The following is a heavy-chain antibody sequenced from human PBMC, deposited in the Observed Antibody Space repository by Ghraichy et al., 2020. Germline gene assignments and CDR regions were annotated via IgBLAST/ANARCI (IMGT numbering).Heavy chain of an antibody. CDR2: VYYDGST. J-gene: IGHJ4*02. Sequence: SQTLSLTCAVSGGAISSSAYSWTWVRQPPEKGLEWIAYVYYDGSTYYNPSLKSRVTISLDNSKNQFSLELTSVTAPDTAVYYCARALNYVGFAYWGQGTLVTVSS. V-gene: IGHV4-30-2*01. D-gene: IGHD1-7*01. CDR1: GGAISSSAYS. CDR3: ARALNYVGFAY.